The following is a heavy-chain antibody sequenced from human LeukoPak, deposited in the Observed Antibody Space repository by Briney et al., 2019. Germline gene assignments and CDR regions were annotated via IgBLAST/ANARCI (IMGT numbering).Heavy chain of an antibody. V-gene: IGHV4-38-2*02. J-gene: IGHJ5*02. CDR2: IYHSGST. Sequence: MASETLSLTCTVSGYSISSGYYCGWIRQPPGKGLEWIGSIYHSGSTYYNPSLKSRVTISVDTSKNQFSLKLSSVTAADTAVYYCARGGSVLYHGEDNWFDPWGQGTLVTVSS. CDR3: ARGGSVLYHGEDNWFDP. CDR1: GYSISSGYY. D-gene: IGHD2-15*01.